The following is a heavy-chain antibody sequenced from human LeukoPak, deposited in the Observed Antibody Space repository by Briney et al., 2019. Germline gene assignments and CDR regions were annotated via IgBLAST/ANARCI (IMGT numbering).Heavy chain of an antibody. D-gene: IGHD3-3*01. J-gene: IGHJ5*02. CDR3: AKGGILNDFWSGYSTDNWFDP. CDR2: ISPGGGPT. CDR1: GFPFSSHG. V-gene: IGHV3-23*01. Sequence: PGGSLRLSCAGSGFPFSSHGMNWVRQAPGKGLEWVSGISPGGGPTYYADSVRGRFTISRDNSKNTLYLQMNSLRAEDTAVYYRAKGGILNDFWSGYSTDNWFDPWGQGTLVTVSS.